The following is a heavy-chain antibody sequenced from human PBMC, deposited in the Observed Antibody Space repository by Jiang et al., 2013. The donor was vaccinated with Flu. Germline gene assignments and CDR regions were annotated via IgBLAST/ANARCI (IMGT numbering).Heavy chain of an antibody. CDR3: AYSPRNWSFDY. CDR2: IYWDDDK. CDR1: GFSLSTSGVG. Sequence: KPTQTLTLTCTFSGFSLSTSGVGVGWIRQPPGKALEWLALIYWDDDKRYSPSLKSRLTITKDTSKNQVVLTVTNMDPVDTATYYCAYSPRNWSFDYWGQGTLVTVSS. J-gene: IGHJ4*02. D-gene: IGHD1-1*01. V-gene: IGHV2-5*02.